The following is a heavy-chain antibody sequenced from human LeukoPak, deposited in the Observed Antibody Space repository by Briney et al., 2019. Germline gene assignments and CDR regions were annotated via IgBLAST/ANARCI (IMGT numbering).Heavy chain of an antibody. CDR2: INTDGSST. Sequence: PGGSLRLSCAASGFTFSSYWMHWVRQAPGKGLVWVSRINTDGSSTSYANSVKGRLTISRDNAKNTLYLQMNSLRAEDTAVYYCARDWRGVRRSPGYWGQGTLVTVSS. D-gene: IGHD3-3*01. CDR1: GFTFSSYW. CDR3: ARDWRGVRRSPGY. V-gene: IGHV3-74*01. J-gene: IGHJ4*02.